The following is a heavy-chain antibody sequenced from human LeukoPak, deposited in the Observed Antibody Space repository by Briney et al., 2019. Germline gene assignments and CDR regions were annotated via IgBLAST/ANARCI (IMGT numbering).Heavy chain of an antibody. CDR2: ISSSGSTI. CDR3: ASPDSVAGHNFDY. Sequence: GGSLRLSCAGSGFTFSDYYMSWIRQAPGKGLEWVSYISSSGSTIYYADSVKGRFTISRDNAKNSLYLQMNSLRAEDTAVYYCASPDSVAGHNFDYWGQGTLVTVSS. CDR1: GFTFSDYY. V-gene: IGHV3-11*01. D-gene: IGHD6-19*01. J-gene: IGHJ4*02.